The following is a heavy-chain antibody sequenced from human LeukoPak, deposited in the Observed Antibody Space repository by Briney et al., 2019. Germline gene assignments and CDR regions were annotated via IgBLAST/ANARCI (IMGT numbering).Heavy chain of an antibody. D-gene: IGHD1-7*01. Sequence: QPGGSLRLSCAASGFTFSSYGMHWVRQAPGKGLEWVAVIWYDGSNKYYADSVKGRFTISRDNSKNTLYLQMNSLRAEDTAVYYCARGFYNWNYYPDAFDIWGQGTMVTVSS. CDR3: ARGFYNWNYYPDAFDI. CDR1: GFTFSSYG. CDR2: IWYDGSNK. J-gene: IGHJ3*02. V-gene: IGHV3-33*01.